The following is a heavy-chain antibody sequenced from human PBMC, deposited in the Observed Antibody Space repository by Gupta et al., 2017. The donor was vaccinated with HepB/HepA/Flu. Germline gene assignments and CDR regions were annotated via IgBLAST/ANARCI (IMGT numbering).Heavy chain of an antibody. CDR2: STGDGYP. CDR1: GFTFGNYA. CDR3: AKDGPLGARDY. J-gene: IGHJ4*02. V-gene: IGHV3-43*02. Sequence: EVQLVESGGGVVQPGGSLRLSCAASGFTFGNYAMFWVRQPPGKGLEWVSFSTGDGYPYYADSVKGRFTISRDNTKNSLYVQMHSLRPEDTAVYYCAKDGPLGARDYWGQGILVTVSS.